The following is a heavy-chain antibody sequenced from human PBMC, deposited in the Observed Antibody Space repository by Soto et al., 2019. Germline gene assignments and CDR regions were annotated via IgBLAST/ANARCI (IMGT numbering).Heavy chain of an antibody. Sequence: PSETLSLTXTVSGGSISSYYWSWIRQPPGKGLEWIGYIYYSGSTNYNPSLKSRVTISVDTSKNQFSLKLSSVTAADTAVYYCARVSYYYDSSGYYDDAFDIWGQGTMVTVSS. J-gene: IGHJ3*02. V-gene: IGHV4-59*01. CDR1: GGSISSYY. CDR3: ARVSYYYDSSGYYDDAFDI. CDR2: IYYSGST. D-gene: IGHD3-22*01.